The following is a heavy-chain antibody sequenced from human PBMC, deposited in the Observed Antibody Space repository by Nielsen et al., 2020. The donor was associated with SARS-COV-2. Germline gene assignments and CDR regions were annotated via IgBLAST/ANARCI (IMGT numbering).Heavy chain of an antibody. D-gene: IGHD6-13*01. CDR2: ISWNSGSI. Sequence: GGSLRLSCAASGFTFDDYAMHWVRQAPGKGLEWVSGISWNSGSIGYADSVKGRFTISRDNAKNSLYLQMNSLRSDDTAVYYCARERVYSSRGFDYWGQGTLVTVSS. V-gene: IGHV3-9*01. CDR3: ARERVYSSRGFDY. CDR1: GFTFDDYA. J-gene: IGHJ4*02.